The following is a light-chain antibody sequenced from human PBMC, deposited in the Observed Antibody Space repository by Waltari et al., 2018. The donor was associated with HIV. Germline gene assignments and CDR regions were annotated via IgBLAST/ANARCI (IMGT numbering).Light chain of an antibody. J-gene: IGKJ5*01. CDR2: KAS. CDR3: QQYNNYLIT. V-gene: IGKV1-5*03. CDR1: QSISSW. Sequence: DIQLTQSPSTLSASLVDRLTITCQASQSISSWLALYQQKPGKAPNLLIYKASSLESGAPSRFSGSRSETEVTLTISSLQRSDFSTYYCQQYNNYLITFGQGTRLEIK.